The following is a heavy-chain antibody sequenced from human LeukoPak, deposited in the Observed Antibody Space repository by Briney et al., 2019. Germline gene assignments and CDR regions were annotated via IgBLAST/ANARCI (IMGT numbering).Heavy chain of an antibody. CDR3: ARGFLGAY. CDR1: GDSISSGYY. Sequence: TTSETLSLTCTVSGDSISSGYYWGWIRQPPGKGLEWIGEINHSGSTNYNPSLKSRVTVSVDTSKNQFSLKLSSVTAADTAVYYCARGFLGAYWGQGTLVTVSS. J-gene: IGHJ4*02. V-gene: IGHV4-38-2*02. CDR2: INHSGST. D-gene: IGHD3-3*01.